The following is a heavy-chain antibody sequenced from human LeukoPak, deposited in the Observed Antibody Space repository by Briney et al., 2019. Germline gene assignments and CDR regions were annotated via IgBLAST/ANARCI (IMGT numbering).Heavy chain of an antibody. Sequence: SVKVSCKASGGTFSSYAISWVRQAPGQGLEWMGRIIPIFGTANYAQKFQGRVTITTDESTSTAYMELSSLRSEDTAVYYCARALVVVAANYYFDYWGQGTQVTVSS. D-gene: IGHD2-15*01. CDR3: ARALVVVAANYYFDY. J-gene: IGHJ4*02. V-gene: IGHV1-69*05. CDR2: IIPIFGTA. CDR1: GGTFSSYA.